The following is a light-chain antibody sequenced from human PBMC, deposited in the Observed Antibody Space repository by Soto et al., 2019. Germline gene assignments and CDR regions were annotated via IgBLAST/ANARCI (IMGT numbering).Light chain of an antibody. Sequence: QSVLTQSPSASASLGGSVKLTCSLSSGLSDYTIAWHQQQPEKGPRFLMRVNSDGSHIKGDEIPDRFSGSSSGTQRYLTISGLQSEDEGDYYCQTWGTGARIFGGGTKVTVL. CDR2: VNSDGSH. CDR3: QTWGTGARI. CDR1: SGLSDYT. V-gene: IGLV4-69*01. J-gene: IGLJ2*01.